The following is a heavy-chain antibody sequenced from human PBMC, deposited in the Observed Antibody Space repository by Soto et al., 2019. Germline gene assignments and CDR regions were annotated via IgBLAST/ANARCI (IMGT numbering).Heavy chain of an antibody. CDR3: ARGMVRGVIPWFDP. J-gene: IGHJ5*02. CDR1: GGSISSGGYY. V-gene: IGHV4-31*03. D-gene: IGHD3-10*01. Sequence: TLSLTCTVSGGSISSGGYYWSWIRQHPGKGLEWIGYIYYSGSTYYNPSLKSRVTISVDTSKNQFSLKLSSVTAADTAVYYCARGMVRGVIPWFDPWGQGTLVTVSS. CDR2: IYYSGST.